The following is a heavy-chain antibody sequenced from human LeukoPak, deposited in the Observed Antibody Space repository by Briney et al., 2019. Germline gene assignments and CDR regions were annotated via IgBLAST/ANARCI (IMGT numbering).Heavy chain of an antibody. V-gene: IGHV4-39*01. Sequence: PSETLSLTCTVSGGSISSSSYYWGWIRQPAGKGLEWNGSIYYSGSTYYNPSLKSRVTISVDTSKNQFSLKLSSVTAADTAVYYCARHPWFGELSRHNWFDPWGQGTLVTVSS. CDR3: ARHPWFGELSRHNWFDP. D-gene: IGHD3-10*01. J-gene: IGHJ5*02. CDR1: GGSISSSSYY. CDR2: IYYSGST.